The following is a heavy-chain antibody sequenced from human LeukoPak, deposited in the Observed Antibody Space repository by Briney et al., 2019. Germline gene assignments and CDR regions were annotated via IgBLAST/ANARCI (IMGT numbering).Heavy chain of an antibody. Sequence: SETLSLTCTVSGGSISSYYWNWIRQPPEKGLEYIGYIYYSGSTNYNPSLKSRVTISVDTSKNEFSLKLSSVTAADTAVYYCARMPYGDHFDIWGQGTMVTVSS. CDR2: IYYSGST. J-gene: IGHJ3*02. CDR1: GGSISSYY. D-gene: IGHD4-17*01. V-gene: IGHV4-59*01. CDR3: ARMPYGDHFDI.